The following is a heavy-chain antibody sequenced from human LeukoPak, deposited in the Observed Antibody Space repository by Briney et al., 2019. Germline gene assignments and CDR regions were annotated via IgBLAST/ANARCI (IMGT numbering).Heavy chain of an antibody. CDR1: GYTFTSYA. Sequence: ASVKVSCKASGYTFTSYAMHWVRQAPGQRLGWMGWINAGNGNTKYSQKFQGRVTITRDTSASTAYMELSSLRSEDTAVYYCARDPSYYYGSGSYYDPWGQGTLVTVSS. V-gene: IGHV1-3*01. CDR2: INAGNGNT. CDR3: ARDPSYYYGSGSYYDP. J-gene: IGHJ5*02. D-gene: IGHD3-10*01.